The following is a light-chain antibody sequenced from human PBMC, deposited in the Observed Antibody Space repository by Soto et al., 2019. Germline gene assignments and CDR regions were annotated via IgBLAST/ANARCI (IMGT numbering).Light chain of an antibody. J-gene: IGKJ4*01. CDR3: QQYNNWPPVT. Sequence: EIVLTQSPATLSLSPGERATLSCRASQNVSSYLAWYQQKPGQAPRLLIYGASTRATGIPARFSGSGSGTEFTLTISSLQSEDFAVYYCQQYNNWPPVTFGGGTKVDIK. CDR2: GAS. V-gene: IGKV3-15*01. CDR1: QNVSSY.